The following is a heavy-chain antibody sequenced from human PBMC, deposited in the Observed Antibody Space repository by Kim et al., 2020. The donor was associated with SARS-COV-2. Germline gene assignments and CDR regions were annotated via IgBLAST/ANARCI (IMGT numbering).Heavy chain of an antibody. J-gene: IGHJ4*02. Sequence: TYNPSLKSRVTISVDTSKNQFSLKLSSVSAADTAVYYCAREEIAVGTFDYWGQGTLVTVSS. D-gene: IGHD6-19*01. CDR3: AREEIAVGTFDY. V-gene: IGHV4-59*01.